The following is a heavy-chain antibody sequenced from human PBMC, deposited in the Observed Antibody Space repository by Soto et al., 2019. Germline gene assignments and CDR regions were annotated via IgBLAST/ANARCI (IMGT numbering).Heavy chain of an antibody. D-gene: IGHD3-3*01. Sequence: GVSVKVSCKASGYTFTSYGISWVRQAPGQGLEWMGWISAYNGNTNYAQKLQGRVTMTTDTSTSTAYMELRSLRSDDTAVYYCARVHVDGFLERLYYMDVWGKGTTVTVSS. CDR2: ISAYNGNT. J-gene: IGHJ6*03. CDR3: ARVHVDGFLERLYYMDV. CDR1: GYTFTSYG. V-gene: IGHV1-18*01.